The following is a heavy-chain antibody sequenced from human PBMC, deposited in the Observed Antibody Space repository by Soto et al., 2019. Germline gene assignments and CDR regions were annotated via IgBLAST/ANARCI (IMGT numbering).Heavy chain of an antibody. CDR1: GFTFSSYA. CDR3: AKSQFFYGSGTPPPFDY. CDR2: ISGSGGST. J-gene: IGHJ4*02. Sequence: GGSLRLSCAASGFTFSSYAMSWVRQAPGKGLEWVSAISGSGGSTYYADSVKGRFTISRDNSKNTLYLQMNSLRAEDKAVYYCAKSQFFYGSGTPPPFDYWGQGTLVTVSS. D-gene: IGHD3-10*01. V-gene: IGHV3-23*01.